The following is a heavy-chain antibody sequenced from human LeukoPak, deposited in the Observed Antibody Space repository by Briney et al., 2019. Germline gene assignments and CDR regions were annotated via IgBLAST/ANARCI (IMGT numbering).Heavy chain of an antibody. D-gene: IGHD3-10*01. Sequence: SETLSLTCTVSGGSISNYYWSWIRQPPGKGLEWIGHIYSSGSTTYSPSLKSRVTMSVDTSKNQFSLKLTSVTAADTAVYYCARVGTYGSGSYLSWLDYWGQGTLVTVSS. V-gene: IGHV4-59*08. CDR2: IYSSGST. J-gene: IGHJ4*02. CDR3: ARVGTYGSGSYLSWLDY. CDR1: GGSISNYY.